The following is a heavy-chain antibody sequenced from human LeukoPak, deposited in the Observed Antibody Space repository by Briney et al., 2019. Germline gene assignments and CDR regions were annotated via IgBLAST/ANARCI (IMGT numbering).Heavy chain of an antibody. J-gene: IGHJ5*02. D-gene: IGHD1-26*01. V-gene: IGHV3-7*03. Sequence: GGSLRLSCAASGFTFSSFAISWVRQAPGKGPEWVASIKKDGSQKYYVDSVKGRFTISRDNAQNSLYLQMSSLRVEDTAIYSCARVGWELLNLHFDPWGQGTLVTVSS. CDR1: GFTFSSFA. CDR2: IKKDGSQK. CDR3: ARVGWELLNLHFDP.